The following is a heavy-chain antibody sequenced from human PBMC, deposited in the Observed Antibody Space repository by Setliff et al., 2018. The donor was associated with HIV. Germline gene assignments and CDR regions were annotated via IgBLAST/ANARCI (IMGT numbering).Heavy chain of an antibody. CDR2: ISSSGTT. CDR1: DDSFSNYD. Sequence: SETLSLTCVVSDDSFSNYDWTWIRQPPGKALQWIGYISSSGTTNYNPSLRSRVTISIETSNTHFSLWLRSVTATDTATYFCARLGRAIDDGGSSLRLDFWGQGMLVTVSS. J-gene: IGHJ4*02. D-gene: IGHD2-15*01. CDR3: ARLGRAIDDGGSSLRLDF. V-gene: IGHV4-4*09.